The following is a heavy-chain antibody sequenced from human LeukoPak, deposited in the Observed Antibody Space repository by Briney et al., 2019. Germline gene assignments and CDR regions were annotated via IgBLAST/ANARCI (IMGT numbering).Heavy chain of an antibody. CDR2: VYSGGST. J-gene: IGHJ2*01. Sequence: GGSLRLSCAASGFTLSTYYMNWVRQAPGKGLEWVSIVYSGGSTYYADSVKGRFTISRDTSKNTLSLQMNRLRAEDTAVYFCARVGDHFHWNLDLWGSGTLVTVSS. V-gene: IGHV3-53*01. D-gene: IGHD3-3*02. CDR1: GFTLSTYY. CDR3: ARVGDHFHWNLDL.